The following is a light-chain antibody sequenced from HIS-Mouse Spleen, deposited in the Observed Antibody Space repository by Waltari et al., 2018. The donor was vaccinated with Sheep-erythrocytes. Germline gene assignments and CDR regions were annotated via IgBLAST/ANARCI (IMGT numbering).Light chain of an antibody. Sequence: QSALTQPASVSGSPGPSIPIPCTGTSRAVGSYHLVPWYQQHPGKAPKLMIYEGSKRPSGVSNRFSGYKSGNTASLTISGLQAEDEADYYCCSYAGSSTPWVFGGGTKLTVL. V-gene: IGLV2-23*01. CDR1: SRAVGSYHL. CDR3: CSYAGSSTPWV. CDR2: EGS. J-gene: IGLJ3*02.